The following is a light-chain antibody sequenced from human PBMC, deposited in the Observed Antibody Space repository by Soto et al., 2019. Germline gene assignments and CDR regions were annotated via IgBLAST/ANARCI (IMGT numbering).Light chain of an antibody. Sequence: QSALTQPASVSGSPGQSITISCTGPSSHFETYNLVSWYQQNPGKVPKLIIYQVFKRPSGVSYRCSGSKSDNTVSLTISGLHADDEAEYQCRSNLWLNTSVFRTGPKVTVL. CDR2: QVF. CDR1: SSHFETYNL. V-gene: IGLV2-23*02. J-gene: IGLJ1*01. CDR3: RSNLWLNTSV.